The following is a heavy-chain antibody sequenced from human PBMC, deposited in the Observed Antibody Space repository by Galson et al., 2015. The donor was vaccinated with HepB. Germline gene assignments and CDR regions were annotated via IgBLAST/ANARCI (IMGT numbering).Heavy chain of an antibody. CDR2: IWYDGSNK. CDR3: AAANDAFDI. D-gene: IGHD2-15*01. J-gene: IGHJ3*02. CDR1: GFTFSSYG. Sequence: SLRLSCAASGFTFSSYGMHWVRQAPGKGLEWVAVIWYDGSNKYYADSVKGRFTISRDNSKNTLYLQMNSLRAEDTAVYYCAAANDAFDIWGQGTMVTVSS. V-gene: IGHV3-33*01.